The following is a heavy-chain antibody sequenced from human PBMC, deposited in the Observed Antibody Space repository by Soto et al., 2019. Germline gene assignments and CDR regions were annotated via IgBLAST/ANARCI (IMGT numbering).Heavy chain of an antibody. Sequence: ASETLSLTCTVSGGSISSGGYYWSWIRQHPGKGLEWIGYIYYSGSTYYNPSLKSRVTISVDTSKNQFSLKLSSVTAADTAVYYCARADTAMVLGPFDYWGQGTLVTVS. CDR1: GGSISSGGYY. D-gene: IGHD5-18*01. CDR3: ARADTAMVLGPFDY. CDR2: IYYSGST. J-gene: IGHJ4*02. V-gene: IGHV4-31*03.